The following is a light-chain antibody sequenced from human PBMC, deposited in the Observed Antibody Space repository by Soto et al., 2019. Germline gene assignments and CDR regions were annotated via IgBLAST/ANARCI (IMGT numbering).Light chain of an antibody. CDR3: QKYNSAPLT. V-gene: IGKV1-27*01. CDR2: ATS. CDR1: QGIAPY. J-gene: IGKJ4*01. Sequence: DVQMTQSPSSLSAFVGDRVTITCRASQGIAPYLAWFQQKPGKVPKLLIYATSTLQSGVPSRFSGSGSGTDVTLTISRQQPEDVGTYYCQKYNSAPLTFGGGTKVEIK.